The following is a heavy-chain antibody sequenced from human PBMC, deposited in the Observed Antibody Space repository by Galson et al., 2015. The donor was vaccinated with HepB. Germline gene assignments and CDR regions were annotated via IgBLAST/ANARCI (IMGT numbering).Heavy chain of an antibody. CDR3: ARELRFLEWLLSYGMDV. CDR1: GYTFTSYA. Sequence: SVKVSCKASGYTFTSYAMHWVRQAPGQRLEWMGWINAGNGNTKYSQKFQGRVTITRDTSASTAYMELSSLRSEDTAVYYCARELRFLEWLLSYGMDVWGQGTTVTVSS. CDR2: INAGNGNT. V-gene: IGHV1-3*01. J-gene: IGHJ6*02. D-gene: IGHD3-3*01.